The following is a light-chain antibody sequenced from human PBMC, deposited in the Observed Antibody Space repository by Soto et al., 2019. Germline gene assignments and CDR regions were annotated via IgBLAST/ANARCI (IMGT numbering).Light chain of an antibody. V-gene: IGLV2-14*01. CDR2: DVY. CDR3: SSYTNSRVLV. J-gene: IGLJ3*02. CDR1: SSDVGGYDY. Sequence: QSVLTQPASVSGSPGQSITISCTGTSSDVGGYDYVSWYQQSPGKAPTLIIFDVYNRPSGISNRFSGSKSGNTASLTISGLQAEDEADYYCSSYTNSRVLVFGGGTQLTVL.